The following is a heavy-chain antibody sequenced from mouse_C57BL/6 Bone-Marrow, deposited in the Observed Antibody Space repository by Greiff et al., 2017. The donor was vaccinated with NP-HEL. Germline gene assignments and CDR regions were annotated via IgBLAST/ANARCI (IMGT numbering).Heavy chain of an antibody. J-gene: IGHJ2*01. CDR2: IDPADSYT. D-gene: IGHD2-4*01. Sequence: QVQLQQPGAELVMPGASVKLSCKASGYTFTSYWMHWVKQRPGQGLEWIGEIDPADSYTNYNQKFKGKSTLTVDKSSSTAYMQLSSLTSEDSAVYDCARKSHDYGLDYWGQGTTLTVSS. CDR3: ARKSHDYGLDY. CDR1: GYTFTSYW. V-gene: IGHV1-69*01.